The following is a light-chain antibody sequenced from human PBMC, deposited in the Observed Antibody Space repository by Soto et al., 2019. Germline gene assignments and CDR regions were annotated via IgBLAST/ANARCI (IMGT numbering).Light chain of an antibody. CDR3: CSYAADYSLV. J-gene: IGLJ3*02. Sequence: QSALTQPRSVSASPGQSVTISCTGTSSNVGDYNYVSWYQQNPGKAPKLMIYDASKRPSGVPDRFSGSKSGNVASLTISGLQADDEADYYCCSYAADYSLVFGGGTKLTVL. V-gene: IGLV2-11*01. CDR2: DAS. CDR1: SSNVGDYNY.